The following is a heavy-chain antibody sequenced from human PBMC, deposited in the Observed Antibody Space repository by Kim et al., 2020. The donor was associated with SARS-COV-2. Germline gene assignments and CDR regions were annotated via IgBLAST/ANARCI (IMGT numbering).Heavy chain of an antibody. J-gene: IGHJ6*02. Sequence: SETLSLTCAVYGGSFSGYYWSWIRQPPGKGLEWIGEVNHSGSTNYNPSLKSRVTISVDTSKNQFSLKLSSVTAADTAVYYCARRSMVRGVISPGSRYYYGMDVWGQGTTVTVSS. D-gene: IGHD3-10*01. CDR2: VNHSGST. CDR1: GGSFSGYY. CDR3: ARRSMVRGVISPGSRYYYGMDV. V-gene: IGHV4-34*01.